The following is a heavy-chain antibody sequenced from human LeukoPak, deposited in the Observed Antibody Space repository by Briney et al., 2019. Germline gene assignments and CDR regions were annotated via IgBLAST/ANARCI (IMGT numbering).Heavy chain of an antibody. D-gene: IGHD5-18*01. CDR1: GGSISSSSYY. CDR3: ARGSGFGMDTAMVISIEGVWFDP. J-gene: IGHJ5*02. CDR2: IYYSGST. V-gene: IGHV4-39*07. Sequence: SETLSLTCTVSGGSISSSSYYWGWIRQPPGKGLEWIGSIYYSGSTYYNPSLKSRVTISVDTSKNQFSLKLSSVTAADTAVYYCARGSGFGMDTAMVISIEGVWFDPWGQGTLVTVSS.